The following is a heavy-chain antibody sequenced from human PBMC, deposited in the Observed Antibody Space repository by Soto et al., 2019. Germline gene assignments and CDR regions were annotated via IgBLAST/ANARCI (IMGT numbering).Heavy chain of an antibody. V-gene: IGHV3-21*01. CDR1: GFTFSSYA. Sequence: GGSLRLSCAASGFTFSSYAMSWVRQAPGKGLEWVSSITETSLYIYYAGSVKGRLTISRDNARNSLYLELNSLRAEDTAVYYCVRVACSSYRCYLMSAHMDVWGKGTTVTVSS. J-gene: IGHJ6*03. CDR2: ITETSLYI. CDR3: VRVACSSYRCYLMSAHMDV. D-gene: IGHD2-2*01.